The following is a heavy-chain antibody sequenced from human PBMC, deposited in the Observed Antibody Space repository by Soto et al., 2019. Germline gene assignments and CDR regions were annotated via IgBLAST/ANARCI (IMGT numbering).Heavy chain of an antibody. D-gene: IGHD3-22*01. Sequence: GGSLRLSCAASGFTFSTYAMYWVRQAPGRGLEWVAVISDDGNTKYYADSVKGRFTISRDNSRNTLYLQIYSLRAEDAAVYYCASSYFYDSGGYFPFDYWGQGTRGTVSS. CDR3: ASSYFYDSGGYFPFDY. V-gene: IGHV3-30-3*01. CDR1: GFTFSTYA. CDR2: ISDDGNTK. J-gene: IGHJ4*02.